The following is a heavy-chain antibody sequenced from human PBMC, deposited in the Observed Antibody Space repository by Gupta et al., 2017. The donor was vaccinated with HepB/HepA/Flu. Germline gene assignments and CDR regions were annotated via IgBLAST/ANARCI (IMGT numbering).Heavy chain of an antibody. CDR3: ARVITMKGIDP. D-gene: IGHD3-22*01. CDR1: GFTLRSYS. CDR2: ISSSSSTI. V-gene: IGHV3-48*02. Sequence: EVQLVESGGGLVQPGGSLRLSCAASGFTLRSYSMTWVRQAPGKGLEWGSDISSSSSTIYYVDSVKGRFTISRDNAKNSLYLQMNSLGDEDTAVYYWARVITMKGIDPWGQGTLVTVSS. J-gene: IGHJ5*02.